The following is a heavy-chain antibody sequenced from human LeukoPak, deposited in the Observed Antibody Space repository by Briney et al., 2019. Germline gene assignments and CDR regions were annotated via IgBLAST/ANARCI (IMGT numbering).Heavy chain of an antibody. D-gene: IGHD3-3*01. Sequence: SETLSLTCTVSGGSISSHYWSWIRQPPGKGLEWIGYIYYSGSTNYNPSLKSRVIISVDTSKNQFSLKLSSVTAADTAVYYCARQPYDFWSGYYYYYYMDVWGKGTTVTVSS. CDR1: GGSISSHY. V-gene: IGHV4-59*11. CDR3: ARQPYDFWSGYYYYYYMDV. CDR2: IYYSGST. J-gene: IGHJ6*03.